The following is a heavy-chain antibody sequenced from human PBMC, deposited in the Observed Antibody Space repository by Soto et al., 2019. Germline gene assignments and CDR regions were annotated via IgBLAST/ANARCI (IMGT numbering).Heavy chain of an antibody. CDR2: IYYSGST. CDR3: AKLLYDFWSVQGDYMDV. J-gene: IGHJ6*03. V-gene: IGHV4-39*01. D-gene: IGHD3-3*01. CDR1: GGSISSSSYY. Sequence: QLQLQESGPGLVKPSETLSLTCTVSGGSISSSSYYWGWIRQPPGKGLERIGSIYYSGSTYYNPSLKSRVTISVDTSKNQFSLKLSSVTAADTAVYYCAKLLYDFWSVQGDYMDVWGKGTTVTVSS.